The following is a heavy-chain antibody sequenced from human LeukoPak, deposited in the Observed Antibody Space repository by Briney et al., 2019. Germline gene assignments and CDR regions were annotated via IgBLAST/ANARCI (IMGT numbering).Heavy chain of an antibody. CDR2: IYYSGST. V-gene: IGHV4-59*12. Sequence: SETLSLTCTVSGGSIGTYSWNWIRQPPGKGLEWIGYIYYSGSTYYNPSLKSRVTISVDTSKNQFSLKLSSVTAADTAVYYCARDQNYWGQGTLVTVSS. CDR1: GGSIGTYS. J-gene: IGHJ4*02. CDR3: ARDQNY.